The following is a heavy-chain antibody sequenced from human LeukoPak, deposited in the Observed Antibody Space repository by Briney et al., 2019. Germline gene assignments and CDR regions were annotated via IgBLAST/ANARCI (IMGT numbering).Heavy chain of an antibody. CDR3: ARSSYSDRSGYQFDN. V-gene: IGHV4-59*08. J-gene: IGHJ4*02. Sequence: SETLSLTCTVPGGSISSYYWTWIRQPPGKGLEWIGYISYTGSTNYNPSLKRRVTISLDTSKNQFSLKLSSVTAADTAVYYRARSSYSDRSGYQFDNWGQGTLVTVSS. CDR1: GGSISSYY. D-gene: IGHD3-22*01. CDR2: ISYTGST.